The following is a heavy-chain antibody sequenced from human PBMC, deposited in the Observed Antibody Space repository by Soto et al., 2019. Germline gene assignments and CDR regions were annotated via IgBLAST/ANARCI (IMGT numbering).Heavy chain of an antibody. V-gene: IGHV1-69*12. CDR1: GGTFSSDS. CDR3: ARSGGLDRDFNY. CDR2: IIPMFDTP. J-gene: IGHJ4*02. Sequence: QVQLVQSGAEVKKPGSSVKVSCKASGGTFSSDSFSWVRQAPGQGLEWMGGIIPMFDTPIYAQKFQDRVTITEDESTSTAYMQQSSLRSGDTAVYYCARSGGLDRDFNYWGQGSLVTVSS. D-gene: IGHD2-15*01.